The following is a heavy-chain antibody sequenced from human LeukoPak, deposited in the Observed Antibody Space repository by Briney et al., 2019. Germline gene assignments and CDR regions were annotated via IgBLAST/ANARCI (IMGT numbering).Heavy chain of an antibody. CDR1: GGSISSYY. CDR2: IYYSGST. J-gene: IGHJ6*03. CDR3: ARVLPPGPYSDGYMDV. Sequence: SETLSLTCTVSGGSISSYYWSWIRQPPGQGLEWIGYIYYSGSTTYNPSLKSRVTISVDTSKNQFSLKLSSVTAADTAVYYCARVLPPGPYSDGYMDVWGKGTTVTVSS. V-gene: IGHV4-59*01. D-gene: IGHD5-18*01.